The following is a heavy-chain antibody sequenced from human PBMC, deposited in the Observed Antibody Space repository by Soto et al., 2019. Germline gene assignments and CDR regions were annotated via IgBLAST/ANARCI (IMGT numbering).Heavy chain of an antibody. J-gene: IGHJ4*02. CDR3: ARTYYYGSGSFN. Sequence: SETLSLTCTVSGGSISSSSYYWGWIRQPPGKGLEWIGSIYYSGSTYYNPSLKSRVTISVDTSKNQFSLKLSSVTAADTAVYYCARTYYYGSGSFNWGQGTTVTVSS. D-gene: IGHD3-10*01. CDR1: GGSISSSSYY. CDR2: IYYSGST. V-gene: IGHV4-39*01.